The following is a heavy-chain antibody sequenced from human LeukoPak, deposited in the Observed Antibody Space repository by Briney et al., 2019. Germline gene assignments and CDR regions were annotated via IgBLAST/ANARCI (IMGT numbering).Heavy chain of an antibody. V-gene: IGHV4-34*01. CDR3: ARVRKRQLYYYDSSGLDY. Sequence: SETLSLTCAVYGGSFSGYYWSWIRQPPGKGLEWIGEINHSGSTNYNPSLKSRVTISVDTSKNQFSLKLSSVTAADTAVYYCARVRKRQLYYYDSSGLDYWGQGTLVTVSS. J-gene: IGHJ4*02. CDR2: INHSGST. D-gene: IGHD3-22*01. CDR1: GGSFSGYY.